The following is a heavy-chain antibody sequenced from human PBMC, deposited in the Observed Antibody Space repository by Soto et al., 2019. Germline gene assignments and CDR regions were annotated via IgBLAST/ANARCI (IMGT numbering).Heavy chain of an antibody. V-gene: IGHV1-69*02. J-gene: IGHJ3*02. CDR3: ARAGTYDAFDI. Sequence: QVQLVQSGAEVKKTGSSVKVSCKASGGTFSSYTISWVRQAPGQGLEWMGRIIPILGIANYAQKFQGRVTITADKSTSTAYMELSSLRSEDTAVYYCARAGTYDAFDIWGQGTMVTVSS. CDR1: GGTFSSYT. CDR2: IIPILGIA.